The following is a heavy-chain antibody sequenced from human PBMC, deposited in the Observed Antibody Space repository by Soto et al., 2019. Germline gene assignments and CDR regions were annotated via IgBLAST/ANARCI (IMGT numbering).Heavy chain of an antibody. Sequence: PGGSLRLSCAASGFTFSSYAMSWVRQAPGKGLEWVSAISGSGGSTYYADSVKGRFTISRDNSKNTLYLQMNSLRAEDTAVYYCASFVGFGELLFNYYYYYMDVWGKGTTVTVSS. CDR3: ASFVGFGELLFNYYYYYMDV. D-gene: IGHD3-10*01. V-gene: IGHV3-23*01. CDR1: GFTFSSYA. J-gene: IGHJ6*03. CDR2: ISGSGGST.